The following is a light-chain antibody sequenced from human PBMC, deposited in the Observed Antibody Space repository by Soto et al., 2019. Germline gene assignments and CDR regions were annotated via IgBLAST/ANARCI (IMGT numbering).Light chain of an antibody. J-gene: IGKJ5*01. V-gene: IGKV1-27*01. CDR3: QQSYNIPRT. Sequence: DVQMTQSPSSLSASVGDRVAVTGRASQGISNYLAWYQQKPGKVPKLLIYAASTLQSGVPSRFSGGGSGTDFTLTISSLQPEDFATYYCQQSYNIPRTFGQGTRLEIK. CDR2: AAS. CDR1: QGISNY.